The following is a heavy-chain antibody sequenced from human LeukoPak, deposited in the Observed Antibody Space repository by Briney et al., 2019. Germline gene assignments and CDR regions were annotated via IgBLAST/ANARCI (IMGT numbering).Heavy chain of an antibody. CDR2: MYNSGST. Sequence: PSETLSLTCIVSGGSISRSSHYWGWIRQPPGKGLEWIGSMYNSGSTYYNPSLKSRVTISVDTSKNQYSLKLSSVTATDTAVYYCARLGAAAPYYFDYWGQGTLVTVSS. CDR3: ARLGAAAPYYFDY. V-gene: IGHV4-39*01. CDR1: GGSISRSSHY. D-gene: IGHD6-13*01. J-gene: IGHJ4*02.